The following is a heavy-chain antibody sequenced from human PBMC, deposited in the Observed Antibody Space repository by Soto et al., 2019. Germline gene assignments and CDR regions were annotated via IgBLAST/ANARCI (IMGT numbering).Heavy chain of an antibody. Sequence: ASVKVSCKTSGYTFSDYGITWVRQAPGQPLEWLGWISLYSDGTNYAQKCQGRVSMTTDPSTTTAYMELRSLRSDDTAVYYCARVAPGAEAWFGPWGQGTLVTVSS. J-gene: IGHJ5*02. CDR2: ISLYSDGT. CDR1: GYTFSDYG. D-gene: IGHD2-2*01. CDR3: ARVAPGAEAWFGP. V-gene: IGHV1-18*01.